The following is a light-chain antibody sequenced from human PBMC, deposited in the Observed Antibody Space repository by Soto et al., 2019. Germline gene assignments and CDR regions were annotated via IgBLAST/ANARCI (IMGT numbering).Light chain of an antibody. V-gene: IGKV2-28*01. CDR1: QSLLHSNGYNY. CDR2: LGS. J-gene: IGKJ4*01. Sequence: DIVMTQSPLSLPVTPGEPASISCRSSQSLLHSNGYNYLDWYLQKPGQSPQLLIYLGSNLASGVPDRFIGSGSGTDFTLKISRVEAEDVGVYYCMQALQTPELTFGGGTKVEIK. CDR3: MQALQTPELT.